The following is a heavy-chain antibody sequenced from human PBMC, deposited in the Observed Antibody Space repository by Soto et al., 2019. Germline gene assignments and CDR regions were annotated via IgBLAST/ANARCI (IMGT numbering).Heavy chain of an antibody. CDR3: AKDSKSVSVSAARVYGMDV. CDR1: GFTFSSFA. J-gene: IGHJ6*02. CDR2: TRSNGEHT. Sequence: PGGSLRLSCATSGFTFSSFAMTWGPPAPGKGLEWVSTTRSNGEHTSYAAPVKGRFTVSRDNSKNTPFLEMTSLRAEASAIYFCAKDSKSVSVSAARVYGMDVWGQGTTVTVSS. D-gene: IGHD2-2*01. V-gene: IGHV3-23*01.